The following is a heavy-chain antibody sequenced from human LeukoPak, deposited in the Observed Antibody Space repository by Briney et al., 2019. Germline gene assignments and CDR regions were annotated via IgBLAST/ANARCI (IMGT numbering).Heavy chain of an antibody. J-gene: IGHJ6*03. D-gene: IGHD6-13*01. CDR1: GFTFSDYY. CDR3: ARVTAAAGRFYYYYYCMDV. CDR2: ISSSGSTI. V-gene: IGHV3-11*04. Sequence: GGSLRLSCAASGFTFSDYYMSWIRQAPGKGLEWVSYISSSGSTIYYADSVKGRFTISRDNAKNSLYLQMNSLRAEDTAVYYCARVTAAAGRFYYYYYCMDVWAKGPRSPSP.